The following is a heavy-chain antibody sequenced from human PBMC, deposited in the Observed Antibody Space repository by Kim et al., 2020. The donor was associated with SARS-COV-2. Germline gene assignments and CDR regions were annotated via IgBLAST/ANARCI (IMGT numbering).Heavy chain of an antibody. J-gene: IGHJ4*02. CDR2: ISDRGGST. D-gene: IGHD3-10*01. V-gene: IGHV3-23*01. CDR1: GFTFSSYA. CDR3: AKDPGVIPDHYFDF. Sequence: GGSLRLSCAASGFTFSSYAMSWVRQAPGKGLECVSAISDRGGSTYYADSVKGRFTISRDNSKNTLYLQMNSLRAEDTAVYYCAKDPGVIPDHYFDFWGQGVLVTVSS.